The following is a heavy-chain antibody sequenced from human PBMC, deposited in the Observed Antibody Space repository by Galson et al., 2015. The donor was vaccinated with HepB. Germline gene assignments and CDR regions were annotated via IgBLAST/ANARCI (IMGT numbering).Heavy chain of an antibody. V-gene: IGHV3-48*02. CDR2: ISSYSNNI. D-gene: IGHD4-11*01. CDR1: GFTFSDYS. CDR3: ARLYSNYVTD. J-gene: IGHJ4*02. Sequence: SLRLSCAASGFTFSDYSMNWVRQAPGKGLAWVSYISSYSNNIYYADSVKGRFTISRDNAKNSLYLQMNSLTDEDTAVYYCARLYSNYVTDWGQGTLVTVSS.